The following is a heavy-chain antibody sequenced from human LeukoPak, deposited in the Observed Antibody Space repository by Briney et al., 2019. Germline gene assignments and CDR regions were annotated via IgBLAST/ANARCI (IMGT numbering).Heavy chain of an antibody. CDR1: GGTFSSYA. J-gene: IGHJ5*02. V-gene: IGHV1-69*13. CDR2: INPIFGTA. D-gene: IGHD2-2*01. CDR3: AAEEGYCSSTSCYRNWFDP. Sequence: SVKVSCKASGGTFSSYAISWVRQAPGQGLEWMGGINPIFGTANYAQKFQGRVTITADESTSTAYMELSSLRSEDTAVYYCAAEEGYCSSTSCYRNWFDPWGQGTLVTVSS.